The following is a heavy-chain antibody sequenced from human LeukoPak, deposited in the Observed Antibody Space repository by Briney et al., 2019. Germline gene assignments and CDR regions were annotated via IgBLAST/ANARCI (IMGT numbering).Heavy chain of an antibody. CDR1: GFSVTNNY. D-gene: IGHD2-2*01. J-gene: IGHJ4*02. CDR3: ARDPQAWEVPLDS. CDR2: ISNNGDTI. Sequence: PGGSLRLSCAASGFSVTNNYMSWVRQAPGKGLEWISYISNNGDTIYYADSVKGRFTISRDNAKNSLFLQMNSLSAEDTAVYYCARDPQAWEVPLDSWGQGTLVTVSS. V-gene: IGHV3-11*01.